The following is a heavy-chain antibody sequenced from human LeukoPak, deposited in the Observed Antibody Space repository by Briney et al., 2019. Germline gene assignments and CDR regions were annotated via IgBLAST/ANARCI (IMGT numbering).Heavy chain of an antibody. Sequence: ASVKVSCKASGGTFSSYAISWVRQAPGQGLEWMGGIIPIFGTANYAQKLQGRVTMTTDTSTSTAYMELRSLRSDDTAVYYCARRWELTRLNYFDYWGQGTLVTVSS. CDR2: IIPIFGTA. CDR1: GGTFSSYA. J-gene: IGHJ4*02. V-gene: IGHV1-69*05. D-gene: IGHD1-26*01. CDR3: ARRWELTRLNYFDY.